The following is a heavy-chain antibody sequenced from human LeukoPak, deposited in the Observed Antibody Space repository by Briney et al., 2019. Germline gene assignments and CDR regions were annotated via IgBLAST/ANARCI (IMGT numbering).Heavy chain of an antibody. D-gene: IGHD2-15*01. V-gene: IGHV1-69*02. J-gene: IGHJ6*03. CDR3: ASGGNPYSYYYYYYMDV. CDR2: IIPILGIA. CDR1: GGTFSSYT. Sequence: GASVKVSCKASGGTFSSYTISLVRQAPGQGLEWMGRIIPILGIANYAQKFQGRVTITADKSTSTAYMELSSLRSEDTAVYYCASGGNPYSYYYYYYMDVWGKGTTVTVSS.